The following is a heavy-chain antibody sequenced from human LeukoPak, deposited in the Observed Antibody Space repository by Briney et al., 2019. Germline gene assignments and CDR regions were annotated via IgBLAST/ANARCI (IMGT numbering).Heavy chain of an antibody. Sequence: SETLSLTCAVYGGSFSGYYWSWIRQPPGKGLEWIGEINHSGSTNYNPSLKSRVTISVDTSKNQFSLKLSSVTAADTAVYYCARAGVVVPAPTKEWFDPWGQGTLVTVSS. D-gene: IGHD2-2*01. CDR3: ARAGVVVPAPTKEWFDP. V-gene: IGHV4-34*01. CDR1: GGSFSGYY. J-gene: IGHJ5*02. CDR2: INHSGST.